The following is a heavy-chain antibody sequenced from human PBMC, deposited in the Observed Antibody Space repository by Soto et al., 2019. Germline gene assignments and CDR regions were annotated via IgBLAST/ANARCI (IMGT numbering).Heavy chain of an antibody. V-gene: IGHV3-23*01. J-gene: IGHJ6*03. CDR2: IGGSGGST. D-gene: IGHD4-17*01. CDR1: GFTFSSYA. CDR3: AKAWTTVTQGDYMDV. Sequence: GGSLRLSGAASGFTFSSYAMSWVRQAPGKGLEWLSAIGGSGGSTYSADSVKGRFTISRDNSKNTLYLQMNSLRAEDTAVYYCAKAWTTVTQGDYMDVWGKGTTVTVSS.